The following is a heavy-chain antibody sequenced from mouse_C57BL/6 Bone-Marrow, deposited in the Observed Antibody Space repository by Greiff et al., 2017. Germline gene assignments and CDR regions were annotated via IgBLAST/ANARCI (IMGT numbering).Heavy chain of an antibody. V-gene: IGHV8-8*01. D-gene: IGHD1-1*01. CDR2: IWWDDDK. J-gene: IGHJ2*01. CDR1: GFSLSTFGMG. Sequence: QVQLKESGPGILQPSQTLSLTCSFSGFSLSTFGMGVGWIRQPSGKGLEWLAHIWWDDDKYYNPALKSRLTISKDTSKNQVFLKIANVDTADTATYYCARMTSTVVAYYFDYWGQGTTLTVSS. CDR3: ARMTSTVVAYYFDY.